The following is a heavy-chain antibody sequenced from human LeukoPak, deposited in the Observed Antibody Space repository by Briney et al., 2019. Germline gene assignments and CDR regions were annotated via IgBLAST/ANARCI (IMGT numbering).Heavy chain of an antibody. Sequence: GGSLRLSCAASGFTFSSYGMHWVRLAPGKGLEWVAFIRYDGSNKYYADSVKGRFTISRDNSKNTLYLQMNSLRAEDTAVYYCAKEIWPTVTTPGWTYFDYWGQGALVTVSS. J-gene: IGHJ4*02. CDR3: AKEIWPTVTTPGWTYFDY. V-gene: IGHV3-30*02. D-gene: IGHD4-17*01. CDR2: IRYDGSNK. CDR1: GFTFSSYG.